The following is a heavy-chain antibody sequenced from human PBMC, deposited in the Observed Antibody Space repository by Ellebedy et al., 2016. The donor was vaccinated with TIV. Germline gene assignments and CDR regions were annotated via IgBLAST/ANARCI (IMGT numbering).Heavy chain of an antibody. CDR2: ASNDGKSK. D-gene: IGHD5-18*01. J-gene: IGHJ4*02. CDR1: GFTFSNYG. Sequence: GGSLRLSCAASGFTFSNYGMHWVRQAPAKGLEWVAVASNDGKSKYYADSVEGRFTISRDNSKNTLILQVNSLRAEDTAVYYCAREMLGGGYSFVTDCWGQGTLVTVSS. CDR3: AREMLGGGYSFVTDC. V-gene: IGHV3-30*03.